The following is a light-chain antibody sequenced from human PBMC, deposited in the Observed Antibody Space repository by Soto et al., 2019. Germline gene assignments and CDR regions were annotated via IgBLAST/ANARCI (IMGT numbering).Light chain of an antibody. Sequence: DIQMTQSPSSLSASVGDRVTITCRASQHISDYINWYQQKPGKAPKLLIYAQSNLQSGVPSRFTGNRSGTAFSLTITSLQVEDFATYYCQQSYSAPQTFGQGTKVDIK. CDR2: AQS. CDR1: QHISDY. CDR3: QQSYSAPQT. V-gene: IGKV1-39*01. J-gene: IGKJ1*01.